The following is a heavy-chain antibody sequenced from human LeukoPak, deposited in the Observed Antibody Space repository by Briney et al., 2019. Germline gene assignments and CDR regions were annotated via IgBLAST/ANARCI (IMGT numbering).Heavy chain of an antibody. J-gene: IGHJ4*02. Sequence: SETLSLTCIVSGGSISRGGYYWSWIRQHPGKGLEWIGYIYDSGSTYYSPSLKSRVTISADTSKNQFSLRLSSVTAADTAVYYCARDLDGTNHFDYWGQGTLVTVSS. CDR3: ARDLDGTNHFDY. CDR1: GGSISRGGYY. V-gene: IGHV4-31*03. CDR2: IYDSGST. D-gene: IGHD2-8*01.